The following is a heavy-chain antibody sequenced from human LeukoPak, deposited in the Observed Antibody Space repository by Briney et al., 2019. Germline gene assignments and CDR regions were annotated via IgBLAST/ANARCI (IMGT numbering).Heavy chain of an antibody. J-gene: IGHJ4*02. D-gene: IGHD2-21*02. Sequence: SQTLSLTCTVSGGSISSGGYYWSSIRQHPGKGLEWIGYIYYSGSTYYNPSLKSRVTISVDTSKNQFSLKLSSVTAADTAVYYCTRAYCGGDCYLETFDYWGQGTLVTVSS. CDR1: GGSISSGGYY. V-gene: IGHV4-31*03. CDR3: TRAYCGGDCYLETFDY. CDR2: IYYSGST.